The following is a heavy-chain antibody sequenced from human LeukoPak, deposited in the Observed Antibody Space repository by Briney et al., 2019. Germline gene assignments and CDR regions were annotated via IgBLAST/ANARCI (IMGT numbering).Heavy chain of an antibody. D-gene: IGHD1-26*01. CDR1: GFTLSHYW. V-gene: IGHV3-7*01. CDR2: IKEDGSET. CDR3: VRGGSYTFDP. Sequence: GGSLRLSCSASGFTLSHYWMTWVRQAPGKGLEWVASIKEDGSETSYVDSAKGRFTISRDNAKNSVYLQMNSLGGEDTAVYYCVRGGSYTFDPWGQGILVTVSS. J-gene: IGHJ5*02.